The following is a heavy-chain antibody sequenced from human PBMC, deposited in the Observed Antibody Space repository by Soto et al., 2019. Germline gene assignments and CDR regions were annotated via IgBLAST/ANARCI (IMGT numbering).Heavy chain of an antibody. CDR2: ISSSSSYI. Sequence: GGSLRLSCAASGFTFSSYSMNWVRQAPGKGLEWVSSISSSSSYIYYADSVKGRFTISRDNAKNSLYLQMNSLRAEDTAVYYCARMLAEVVVAATADYWGQGTLVTVSS. V-gene: IGHV3-21*01. J-gene: IGHJ4*02. CDR3: ARMLAEVVVAATADY. D-gene: IGHD2-15*01. CDR1: GFTFSSYS.